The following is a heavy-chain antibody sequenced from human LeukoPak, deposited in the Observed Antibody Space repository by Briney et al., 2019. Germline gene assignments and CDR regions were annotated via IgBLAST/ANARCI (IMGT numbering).Heavy chain of an antibody. CDR1: GYTFTGYY. CDR2: INPNSGGT. J-gene: IGHJ6*03. V-gene: IGHV1-2*02. Sequence: ASVKVSCKASGYTFTGYYMHWVRQAPGQGLEWMGWINPNSGGTNYAQKFQGRVTMTRDTSISTAYMELSRLRSDDTAVYYCARGGVGQQLVDRLWNPTTTKHYMDVWGKGTTVTVSS. CDR3: ARGGVGQQLVDRLWNPTTTKHYMDV. D-gene: IGHD6-13*01.